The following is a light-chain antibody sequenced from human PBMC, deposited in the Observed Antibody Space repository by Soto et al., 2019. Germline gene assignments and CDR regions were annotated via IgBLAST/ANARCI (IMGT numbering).Light chain of an antibody. CDR1: SSDVGRYNL. CDR2: EGI. J-gene: IGLJ2*01. V-gene: IGLV2-23*01. Sequence: QSALTQPASGSGSPGQSITSSCTGTSSDVGRYNLVSWYQQHPGKAPKLMIYEGINRPSGVSNRFSGSKSGNTASLTISGLQAEDEADYYCCSYAGSSTDVVFGGGTKLTVL. CDR3: CSYAGSSTDVV.